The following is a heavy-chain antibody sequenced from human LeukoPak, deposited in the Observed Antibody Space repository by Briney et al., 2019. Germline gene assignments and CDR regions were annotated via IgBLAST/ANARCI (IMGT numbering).Heavy chain of an antibody. CDR1: GGSISSYY. J-gene: IGHJ6*02. CDR3: ARVSSSWYPNYYYGMDV. D-gene: IGHD6-13*01. CDR2: IYYSGST. Sequence: PSETLSLTCTVSGGSISSYYWSWIRQPPGKGLEWIGYIYYSGSTNYNPSLKSRVTISVDTSKNQFSLKLSSVTAADTAVYYCARVSSSWYPNYYYGMDVWGQGTTVTVSS. V-gene: IGHV4-59*01.